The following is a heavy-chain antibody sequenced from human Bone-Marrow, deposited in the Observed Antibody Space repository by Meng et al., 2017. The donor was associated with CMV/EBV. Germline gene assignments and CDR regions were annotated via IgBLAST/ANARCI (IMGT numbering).Heavy chain of an antibody. V-gene: IGHV3-23*01. Sequence: GGSLRLSCAASGFTFNTYAMMWVRQAPGKGLEWVSAISDSGDNTYYADSVKGRFNISRDNSMNTLFLQMNSLRAEDTAVYYCARDPRRVPKNSTGYWGQGTLVTVSS. CDR1: GFTFNTYA. CDR2: ISDSGDNT. J-gene: IGHJ4*02. CDR3: ARDPRRVPKNSTGY. D-gene: IGHD4-11*01.